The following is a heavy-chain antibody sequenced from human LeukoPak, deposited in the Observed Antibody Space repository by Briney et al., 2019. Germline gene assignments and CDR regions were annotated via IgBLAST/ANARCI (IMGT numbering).Heavy chain of an antibody. CDR1: GYTFTGYY. CDR2: INPNSGGT. CDR3: ASYFFENYYGSGSQPYYYYGMDV. Sequence: ASVKVSCKASGYTFTGYYMHWVRQAPGQGLEWMGWINPNSGGTNYAQKFQGRVTMTRDTSIRTAYMELSRLRSDDTAVYYCASYFFENYYGSGSQPYYYYGMDVWGQGTTVTVSS. D-gene: IGHD3-10*01. J-gene: IGHJ6*02. V-gene: IGHV1-2*02.